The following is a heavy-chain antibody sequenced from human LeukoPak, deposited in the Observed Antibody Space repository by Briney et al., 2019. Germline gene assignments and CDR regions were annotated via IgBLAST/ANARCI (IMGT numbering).Heavy chain of an antibody. J-gene: IGHJ4*02. V-gene: IGHV3-21*01. CDR1: GFTFSSYS. CDR2: ISSSSSSYI. CDR3: AREAYSSSWYDY. Sequence: GGSLRLSCAASGFTFSSYSMNWVRQAPGKGLEWVSSISSSSSSYIYYADSVKGRFTISRDNAKNTLYLQMNSLRAEDTAVYYCAREAYSSSWYDYWGQGTLVTVSS. D-gene: IGHD6-13*01.